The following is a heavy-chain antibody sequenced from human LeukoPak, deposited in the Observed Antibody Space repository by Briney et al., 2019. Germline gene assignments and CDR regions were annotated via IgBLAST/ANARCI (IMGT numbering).Heavy chain of an antibody. CDR2: FDPEDGET. CDR3: ASIAARPDYYYYGMDV. CDR1: GYTLTELS. D-gene: IGHD6-6*01. Sequence: GASVKVSCKVSGYTLTELSMHWVRQAPGKGLEWMGGFDPEDGETIYAQKFQGRVTMTEDTSTDTAYMELSSLRSEDTAVYYCASIAARPDYYYYGMDVWGQGTTVIVSS. J-gene: IGHJ6*02. V-gene: IGHV1-24*01.